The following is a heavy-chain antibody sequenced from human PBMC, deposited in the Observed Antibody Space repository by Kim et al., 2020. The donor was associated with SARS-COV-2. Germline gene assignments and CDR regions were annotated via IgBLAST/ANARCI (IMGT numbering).Heavy chain of an antibody. CDR3: ASSRYSSSWNRGDNWFDP. J-gene: IGHJ5*02. CDR1: GFTFSSYA. CDR2: ISYDGSNK. Sequence: GGSLRLSCAASGFTFSSYAMHWVRQAPGKGLEWVAVISYDGSNKYYADSVKGRFTISRDNSKNTLYLQMNSLRAEDTTVYYCASSRYSSSWNRGDNWFDPWGQGTLVTVSS. V-gene: IGHV3-30*04. D-gene: IGHD6-13*01.